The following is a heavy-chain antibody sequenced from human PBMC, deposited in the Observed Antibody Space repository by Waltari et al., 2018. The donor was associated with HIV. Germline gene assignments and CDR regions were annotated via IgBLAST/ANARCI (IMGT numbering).Heavy chain of an antibody. D-gene: IGHD1-26*01. CDR2: ITSEAYGGKA. J-gene: IGHJ6*02. CDR3: SRPSGPLHSYGMDV. CDR1: GFTFGYYG. V-gene: IGHV3-49*05. Sequence: EVHLMESGGGLVKPGRSLRLSCRGSGFTFGYYGLSWFRQALGKVLEWVGFITSEAYGGKAEDAASVTGRFTISREDSKSTAYMKMNRLESEDTGVYFGSRPSGPLHSYGMDVWGQGTTVIVSS.